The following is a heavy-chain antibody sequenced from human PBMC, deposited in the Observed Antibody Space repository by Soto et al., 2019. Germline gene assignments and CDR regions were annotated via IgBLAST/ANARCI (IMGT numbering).Heavy chain of an antibody. J-gene: IGHJ5*01. V-gene: IGHV3-23*01. Sequence: EVQLLESGGGLVQPGGSLRLSCEASGFTFSSYAMSWVRQAPGKGLERVSGISGSGGSTNYADSVKGRLTISRDNSKNTLYLHMNSLRVEDTAVYYCAIDAGKWLGSGEFDSWGQGTLVTVSS. CDR3: AIDAGKWLGSGEFDS. CDR1: GFTFSSYA. D-gene: IGHD6-19*01. CDR2: ISGSGGST.